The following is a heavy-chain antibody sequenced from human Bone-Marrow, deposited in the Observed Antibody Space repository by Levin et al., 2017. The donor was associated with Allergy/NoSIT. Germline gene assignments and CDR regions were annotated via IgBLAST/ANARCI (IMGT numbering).Heavy chain of an antibody. V-gene: IGHV3-30*04. Sequence: LSLTCAASGFIFNDYALHWVRQAPGKGLEWVSVISYDGSSLLYADSVKGRFTISRDNSKNTVHLQMNSLTADDSAVYYCTRDALIRGMYYGLDVWGQGTTVIVSS. J-gene: IGHJ6*02. CDR1: GFIFNDYA. D-gene: IGHD3-16*01. CDR2: ISYDGSSL. CDR3: TRDALIRGMYYGLDV.